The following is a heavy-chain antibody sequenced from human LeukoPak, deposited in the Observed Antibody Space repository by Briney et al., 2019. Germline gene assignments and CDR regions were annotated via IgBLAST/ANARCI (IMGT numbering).Heavy chain of an antibody. V-gene: IGHV1-18*01. D-gene: IGHD5-24*01. CDR3: ARRPRGWLQSYY. CDR1: GYTFTSYD. Sequence: ASVKVSCKASGYTFTSYDINWVRQATGQGLEWMGWISAYNGNTNYAQKLQGRVTMTTDTSTSTAYMELRSLRSDDTAVYYCARRPRGWLQSYYWGQGTLVTVSS. CDR2: ISAYNGNT. J-gene: IGHJ4*02.